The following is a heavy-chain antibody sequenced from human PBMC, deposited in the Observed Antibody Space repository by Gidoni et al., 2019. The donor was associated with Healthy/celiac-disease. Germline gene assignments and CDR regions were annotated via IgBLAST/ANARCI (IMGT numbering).Heavy chain of an antibody. J-gene: IGHJ6*03. D-gene: IGHD3-3*01. CDR2: IWYDGSNT. Sequence: QVQLVESGGGVVEPGRSRRLSCAASGFTVSSYGMHGVRQAPGKGRGWVAVIWYDGSNTYYADSVKGRFTISRDNSKNTLYLQMNSLRAEETAVYYCARDYYDFWSGYSRLAYYYYMDVWGKVTTVTVSS. CDR3: ARDYYDFWSGYSRLAYYYYMDV. CDR1: GFTVSSYG. V-gene: IGHV3-33*01.